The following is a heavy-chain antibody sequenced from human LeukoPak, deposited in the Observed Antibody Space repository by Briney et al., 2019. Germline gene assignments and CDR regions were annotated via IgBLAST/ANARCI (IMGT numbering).Heavy chain of an antibody. CDR2: INAGNGNT. J-gene: IGHJ4*02. Sequence: ASVKVSCKASGYTFTSYAMHWVRLAPGQRLEWMGWINAGNGNTKYSQKFQGRVTITRDTSASTAYMELSSLRSEDTAVYYCARRSDWGSWYFDYWGQGTLVTVSS. CDR1: GYTFTSYA. V-gene: IGHV1-3*01. D-gene: IGHD7-27*01. CDR3: ARRSDWGSWYFDY.